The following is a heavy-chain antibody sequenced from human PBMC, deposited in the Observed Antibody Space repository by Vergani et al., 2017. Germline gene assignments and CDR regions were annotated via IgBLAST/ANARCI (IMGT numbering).Heavy chain of an antibody. CDR1: GGTFSSYT. D-gene: IGHD2-2*01. CDR2: INPILGIA. Sequence: QVQLVQSGAEVKKPGSSVKVSCKASGGTFSSYTISWVRQAPGQGLEWMGRINPILGIANYAQKFQGRVTITADKSTSTAYMELSSLRSEDTAVYYCARDGHCSSTSCRPDYWGQGTLVTVSS. CDR3: ARDGHCSSTSCRPDY. J-gene: IGHJ4*02. V-gene: IGHV1-69*04.